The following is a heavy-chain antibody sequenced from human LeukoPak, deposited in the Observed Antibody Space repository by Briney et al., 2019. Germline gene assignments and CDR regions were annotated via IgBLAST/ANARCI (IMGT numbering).Heavy chain of an antibody. CDR1: GFTFSSYS. CDR2: ISSSSSYI. CDR3: ARDNIQLWQHGYFQH. V-gene: IGHV3-21*01. D-gene: IGHD5-18*01. J-gene: IGHJ1*01. Sequence: PGGSLRLSCAASGFTFSSYSMNWVRQAPGKGLEWVSSISSSSSYIYYADSVKGRFTISRDNAKNSLYLQMNSLRAEDTAVYYCARDNIQLWQHGYFQHWGQGTLVTVSS.